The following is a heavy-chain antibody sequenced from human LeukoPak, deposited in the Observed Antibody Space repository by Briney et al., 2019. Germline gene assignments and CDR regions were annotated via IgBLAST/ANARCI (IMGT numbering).Heavy chain of an antibody. J-gene: IGHJ4*02. CDR2: IRKKANSYTT. D-gene: IGHD7-27*01. Sequence: GGSLRLSCAASGFTFSDYYMDWVSQAPGKGLEWVGRIRKKANSYTTEYAASVKGRFTISRDDSKNSLYLQMNGLKTEDTAVYYCARGNRGFDYWGQGTLVTVSS. CDR3: ARGNRGFDY. CDR1: GFTFSDYY. V-gene: IGHV3-72*01.